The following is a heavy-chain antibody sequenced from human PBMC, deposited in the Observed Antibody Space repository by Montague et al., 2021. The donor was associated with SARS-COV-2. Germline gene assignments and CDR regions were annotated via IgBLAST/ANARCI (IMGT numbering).Heavy chain of an antibody. J-gene: IGHJ4*02. CDR1: GFTFSSYG. CDR2: IWYDGSNK. Sequence: SLRLSCAASGFTFSSYGMHWVRQAPGKGLEWVAVIWYDGSNKYYADSVKGRFTISRDNSKNTLYLQMNSLSAEDTAVYYCARDPPSNWNYDQELDYWGQGTLVTVSS. CDR3: ARDPPSNWNYDQELDY. V-gene: IGHV3-33*01. D-gene: IGHD1-7*01.